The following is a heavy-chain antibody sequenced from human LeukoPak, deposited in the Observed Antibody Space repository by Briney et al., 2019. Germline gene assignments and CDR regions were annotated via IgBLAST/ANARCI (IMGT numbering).Heavy chain of an antibody. Sequence: PGRSLRLSCAASGFTFSSYGMHWVRQAPGKGLEWVAVIWYDGSNKYYADSVKGRFTISRDNSKNTLYLQMNSLRAEDTAVYYCAREPHSYYDFWSGFTNRGAYFDYWGQGTLATVSS. CDR1: GFTFSSYG. D-gene: IGHD3-3*01. CDR2: IWYDGSNK. J-gene: IGHJ4*02. CDR3: AREPHSYYDFWSGFTNRGAYFDY. V-gene: IGHV3-33*01.